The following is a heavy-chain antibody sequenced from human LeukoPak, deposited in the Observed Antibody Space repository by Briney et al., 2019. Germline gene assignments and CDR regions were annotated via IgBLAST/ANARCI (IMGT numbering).Heavy chain of an antibody. D-gene: IGHD1-7*01. CDR2: ISSNGGST. CDR1: GFTFSSYA. CDR3: VKGSRNYGDL. Sequence: GGSLRLSCSASGFTFSSYAMHGVRQAPGKGLEYVSAISSNGGSTYYADSVKGRFTISRDNSKNTLYLQMSSLRAEDTAVYYCVKGSRNYGDLWGRGTLVTVSS. V-gene: IGHV3-64D*06. J-gene: IGHJ2*01.